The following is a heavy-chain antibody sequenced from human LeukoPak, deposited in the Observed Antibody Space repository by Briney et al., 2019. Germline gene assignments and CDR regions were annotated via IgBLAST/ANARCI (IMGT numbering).Heavy chain of an antibody. CDR2: ISSSGAAT. CDR1: GLSFSNYA. J-gene: IGHJ6*03. V-gene: IGHV3-23*01. Sequence: GGSLRLSCAASGLSFSNYAMSWVRQAPGKGLEWVSAISSSGAATYYADSVKGRFTNSRDNAKNSLYLQMNSLRGEDTAVYYCARDGYSGSYYRLYYFFMDVWGKGTTVTVSS. D-gene: IGHD1-26*01. CDR3: ARDGYSGSYYRLYYFFMDV.